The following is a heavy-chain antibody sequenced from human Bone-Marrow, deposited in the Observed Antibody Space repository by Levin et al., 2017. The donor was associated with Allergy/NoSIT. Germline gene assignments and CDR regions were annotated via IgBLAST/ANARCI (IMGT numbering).Heavy chain of an antibody. CDR3: VGYCSSGSCHLGDVGAFDS. CDR1: GGSLSNGGYF. J-gene: IGHJ3*02. D-gene: IGHD2-15*01. Sequence: SCTVSGGSLSNGGYFWTWIRQHPGKGLEWIGYIYHSGSTYYNPSLRSRVSMTVDTSKNQFSLKLSSVTAADTAVYYCVGYCSSGSCHLGDVGAFDSWGQGTMVTVSS. V-gene: IGHV4-31*03. CDR2: IYHSGST.